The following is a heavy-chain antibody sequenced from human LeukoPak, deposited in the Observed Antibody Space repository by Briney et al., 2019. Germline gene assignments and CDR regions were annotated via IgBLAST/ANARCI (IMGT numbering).Heavy chain of an antibody. Sequence: GGSLRLSCAASEFSVGSNYMTWVRQAPGKGLEWVSLIYSGGSTYYADSVKGRFTISRDNAKNSLYLQMNSLRAEDTAVYYCARHEMTGWELLGAHDYWGQGTLITVSS. D-gene: IGHD1-26*01. CDR3: ARHEMTGWELLGAHDY. V-gene: IGHV3-66*04. CDR1: EFSVGSNY. CDR2: IYSGGST. J-gene: IGHJ4*02.